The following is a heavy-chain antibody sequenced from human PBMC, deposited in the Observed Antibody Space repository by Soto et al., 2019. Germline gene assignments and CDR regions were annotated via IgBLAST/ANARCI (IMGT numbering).Heavy chain of an antibody. Sequence: SETLSLTCAVYGGSFSGYYWSWIRQPPGKGLEWIGEINHSGSSNYNPSLKSRVTISVDTSKNQFSLKMSSVTAADTAVYYCARAPVQSEAGYYYYYGMEVWGQGNTVTVS. CDR1: GGSFSGYY. V-gene: IGHV4-34*01. CDR2: INHSGSS. J-gene: IGHJ6*02. CDR3: ARAPVQSEAGYYYYYGMEV.